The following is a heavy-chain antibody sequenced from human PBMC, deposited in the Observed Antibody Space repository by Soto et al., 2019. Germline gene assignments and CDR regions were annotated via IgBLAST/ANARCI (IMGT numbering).Heavy chain of an antibody. V-gene: IGHV3-23*01. D-gene: IGHD2-2*01. Sequence: GGSLRLSCAASGFTFSGYAMSWVRQAPGKGLEWVSAISGSGGSTYYADSVQGRFTISRDNSKNTLYLQMDSLRAEDTAVYYCARGSSTSWDPWGQGTLVTVSS. CDR1: GFTFSGYA. J-gene: IGHJ5*02. CDR2: ISGSGGST. CDR3: ARGSSTSWDP.